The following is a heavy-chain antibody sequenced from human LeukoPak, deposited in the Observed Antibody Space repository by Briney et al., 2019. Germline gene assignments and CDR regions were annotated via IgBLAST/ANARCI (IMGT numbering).Heavy chain of an antibody. V-gene: IGHV1-18*01. J-gene: IGHJ4*02. D-gene: IGHD1-7*01. Sequence: ASVKVSCKASGYSFPSYGISWVRQAPGQGPEWMGWISAYNGNTNYAQKLQGRVTMTTDTSTSTAYMELRSLRSDDTAVYYCARDVSGPVETNFDYWGQGTLVTVSS. CDR2: ISAYNGNT. CDR3: ARDVSGPVETNFDY. CDR1: GYSFPSYG.